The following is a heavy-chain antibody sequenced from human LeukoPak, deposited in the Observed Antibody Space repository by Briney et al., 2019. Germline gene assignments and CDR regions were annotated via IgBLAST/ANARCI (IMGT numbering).Heavy chain of an antibody. CDR2: IYYSGST. CDR3: ARDLRDFWSGDYAFDI. V-gene: IGHV4-61*01. Sequence: SETLSLTCTVSGGSVSSGSYYWSWIRQPPGKGLEWIGYIYYSGSTNYNPSLKSRVTISVDTSKNQFSLKLSSVTAADTAVYYCARDLRDFWSGDYAFDIWGQGTMVTVSS. D-gene: IGHD3-3*01. J-gene: IGHJ3*02. CDR1: GGSVSSGSYY.